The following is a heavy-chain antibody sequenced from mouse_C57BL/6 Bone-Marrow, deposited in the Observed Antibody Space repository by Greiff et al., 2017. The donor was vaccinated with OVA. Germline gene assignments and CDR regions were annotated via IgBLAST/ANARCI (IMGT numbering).Heavy chain of an antibody. J-gene: IGHJ4*01. CDR1: GYTFTNYW. CDR2: IYPGGGYT. Sequence: QVQLQQSGAELVRPGTSVKMSCKASGYTFTNYWIGWAKQRPGHGLEWIGDIYPGGGYTNYNEKFKGKATLTADKSSSTAYMQFSSLTSEDAAIYYCALLTGRSMDYWGQGTSVTVSS. CDR3: ALLTGRSMDY. V-gene: IGHV1-63*01. D-gene: IGHD4-1*01.